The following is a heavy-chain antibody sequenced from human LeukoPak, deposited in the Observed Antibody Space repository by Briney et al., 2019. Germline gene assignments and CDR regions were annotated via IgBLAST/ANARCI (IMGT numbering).Heavy chain of an antibody. CDR3: AKDSGSITWFDP. CDR2: IYYSGST. V-gene: IGHV4-39*07. D-gene: IGHD1-26*01. CDR1: GGSISSGSYY. Sequence: PSETLSLTCTVSGGSISSGSYYWSWIRQPAGKGLEWIGSIYYSGSTYYNPSLKSRVTISVDTSKNQFSLKLSSVTAADTAVYYCAKDSGSITWFDPWGREPWSPSPQ. J-gene: IGHJ5*02.